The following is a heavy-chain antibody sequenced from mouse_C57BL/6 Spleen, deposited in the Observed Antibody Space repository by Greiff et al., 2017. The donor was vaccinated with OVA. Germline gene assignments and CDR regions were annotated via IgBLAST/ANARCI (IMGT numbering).Heavy chain of an antibody. CDR2: IYPSDSET. Sequence: QVQLQQPGAELVRPGSSVKLSCKASGYTFTSYWLDWVKQRPGQGLEWIGNIYPSDSETHYNQKFKDKATLTVDKSSSTAYMQLSSLTSEDSAVYYCARLTGSYFDYWGKGTTLTVSS. J-gene: IGHJ2*01. V-gene: IGHV1-61*01. CDR3: ARLTGSYFDY. CDR1: GYTFTSYW.